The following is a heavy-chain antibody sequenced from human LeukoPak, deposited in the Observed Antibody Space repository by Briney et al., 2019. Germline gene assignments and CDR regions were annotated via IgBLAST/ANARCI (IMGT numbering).Heavy chain of an antibody. D-gene: IGHD3-22*01. CDR3: TREWSSGYYSDY. CDR2: VNHRGTT. J-gene: IGHJ4*02. Sequence: SETLSLTCAVYGGSFSNYYWGGIRQSPARGLEWIGEVNHRGTTNYSPSLKSRVTISVDSPKNQFSLKMTSVTAADTAVYYCTREWSSGYYSDYWGQGILVTVSS. CDR1: GGSFSNYY. V-gene: IGHV4-34*01.